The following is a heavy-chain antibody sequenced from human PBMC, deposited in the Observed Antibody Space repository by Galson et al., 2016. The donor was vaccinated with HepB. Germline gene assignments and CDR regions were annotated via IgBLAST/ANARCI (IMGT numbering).Heavy chain of an antibody. CDR2: VYPGDSDT. CDR1: GYTFSRFW. D-gene: IGHD1-26*01. CDR3: ARGIVGDTFVIPGIPEYFFDF. J-gene: IGHJ4*02. V-gene: IGHV5-51*01. Sequence: QSGAEVKEPGESLRISCRVSGYTFSRFWIGWVRQTPGKGLEWVGTVYPGDSDTRYSPSFQGHVTISADKSINTAYLQWTSLKDSDSGMYYCARGIVGDTFVIPGIPEYFFDFWGQGSLVTVSS.